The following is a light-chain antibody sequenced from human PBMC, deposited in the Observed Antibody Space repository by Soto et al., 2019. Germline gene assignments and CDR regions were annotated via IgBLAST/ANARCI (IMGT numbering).Light chain of an antibody. J-gene: IGKJ5*01. CDR2: GAS. CDR1: QSVGSIY. CDR3: QQYGVSLIT. Sequence: EIVLTQSPGTLSLSPGERATLSCRASQSVGSIYLAWYQQKVGQAPRLLIYGASNRATGIPDRFSGSGTGTDFTLTISRLEPEDFAVYYCQQYGVSLITFGQGTRLEIK. V-gene: IGKV3-20*01.